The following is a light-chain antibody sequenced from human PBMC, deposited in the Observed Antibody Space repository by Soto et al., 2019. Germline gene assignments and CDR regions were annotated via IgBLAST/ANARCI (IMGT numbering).Light chain of an antibody. CDR3: QQSYSTPIT. CDR1: QSISGY. V-gene: IGKV1-39*01. J-gene: IGKJ5*01. Sequence: DIQMTPSPSSLSASVGHRVTITCRASQSISGYLNWYQQKPGKAPKLLIYAASSLQSGVPSRFSGSGSGTDFTLTISSLQPEDFATYYCQQSYSTPITFGQGTRLEI. CDR2: AAS.